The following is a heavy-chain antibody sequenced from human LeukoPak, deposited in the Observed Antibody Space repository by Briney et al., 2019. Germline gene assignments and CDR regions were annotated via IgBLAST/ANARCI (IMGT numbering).Heavy chain of an antibody. CDR2: ISGSNSYI. CDR3: ARALTTLTYEGY. Sequence: GGSLRLPCAASGFTFSSYTMHWIRQAPGKGLEWVSSISGSNSYIFYADSVKGRFTVSRDNAKDSLYLQMDSLRAEDTAVYYCARALTTLTYEGYWGQGTLVTVSS. D-gene: IGHD1-1*01. J-gene: IGHJ4*02. V-gene: IGHV3-21*01. CDR1: GFTFSSYT.